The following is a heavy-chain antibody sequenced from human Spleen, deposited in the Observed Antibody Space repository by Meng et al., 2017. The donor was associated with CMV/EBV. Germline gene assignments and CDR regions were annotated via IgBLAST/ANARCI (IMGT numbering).Heavy chain of an antibody. Sequence: ASVKVSCKASGYTFTGYYMHWVRQAPGQGLEWMGWMNPNSGGSSYAQKFQGRVTMTRDTSISTAYMELSSLRSDDTAVYYCAAYNWNDLDAFDIWGQGTMVTVSS. D-gene: IGHD1-1*01. CDR3: AAYNWNDLDAFDI. V-gene: IGHV1-2*02. CDR1: GYTFTGYY. CDR2: MNPNSGGS. J-gene: IGHJ3*02.